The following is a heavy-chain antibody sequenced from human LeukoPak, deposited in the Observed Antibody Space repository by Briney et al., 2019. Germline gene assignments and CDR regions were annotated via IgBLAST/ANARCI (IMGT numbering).Heavy chain of an antibody. J-gene: IGHJ3*02. CDR1: GYTFTSYD. D-gene: IGHD2-2*01. CDR2: MNPNSGNT. CDR3: ARGGSGTYCSSTSCYGDAFDI. Sequence: ASVKVSCKASGYTFTSYDINWVRQATGQGLEWMGWMNPNSGNTGYAQKFQGRVTITRNTSISTAYMELSSLRSEDTAVYYCARGGSGTYCSSTSCYGDAFDIWGQGTMVTVSS. V-gene: IGHV1-8*03.